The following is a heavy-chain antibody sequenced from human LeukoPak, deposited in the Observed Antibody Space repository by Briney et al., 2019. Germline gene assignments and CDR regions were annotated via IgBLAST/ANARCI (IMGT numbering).Heavy chain of an antibody. V-gene: IGHV4-34*01. CDR2: INHSGST. J-gene: IGHJ4*02. CDR3: QGGGYYNVIDH. D-gene: IGHD3-22*01. CDR1: GGPFSGYY. Sequence: PSETLSLTCAVYGGPFSGYYWSWIRQPPGKGLEWIGEINHSGSTNYNPSFKSRVTISVDTSKNQFSLKLSSVTAADTAVYYCQGGGYYNVIDHWGQGTLVTVSS.